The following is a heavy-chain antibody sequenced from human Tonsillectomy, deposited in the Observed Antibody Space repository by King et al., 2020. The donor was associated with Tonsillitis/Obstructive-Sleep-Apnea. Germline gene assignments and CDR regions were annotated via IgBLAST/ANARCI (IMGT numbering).Heavy chain of an antibody. Sequence: VQLVESGGGLVQPGGSLRLSCAASGFSFSSYEMNWVRQAPGRGLEWVSYISSSGNTKYYADSVKGRFTISRDNTKNSLYLQMNSLRAEDTAIYYCAGDHPTVHGVLDIWGQGTMVTVSS. CDR1: GFSFSSYE. J-gene: IGHJ3*02. CDR2: ISSSGNTK. D-gene: IGHD2-8*01. V-gene: IGHV3-48*03. CDR3: AGDHPTVHGVLDI.